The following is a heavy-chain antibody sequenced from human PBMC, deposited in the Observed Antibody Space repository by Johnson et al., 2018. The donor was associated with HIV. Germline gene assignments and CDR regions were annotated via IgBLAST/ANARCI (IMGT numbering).Heavy chain of an antibody. Sequence: QVQLVESGGGVVQPGRSLRLSCAASGFTFSSYAMHWVRQAPGKGLEWLAVISYDGSNKYYADSVKGRFTISRDTSRNTLYLQMGRLRVEDMAVYYCARDVASVYGSGDHAFDIWGQGTMVTVSS. CDR2: ISYDGSNK. CDR1: GFTFSSYA. V-gene: IGHV3-30*14. CDR3: ARDVASVYGSGDHAFDI. D-gene: IGHD3-10*01. J-gene: IGHJ3*02.